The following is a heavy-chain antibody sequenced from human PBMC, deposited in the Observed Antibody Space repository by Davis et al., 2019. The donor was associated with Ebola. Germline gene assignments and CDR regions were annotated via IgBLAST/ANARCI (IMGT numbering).Heavy chain of an antibody. CDR2: TRHDGSTR. CDR3: AKDKGYYYDYYGMDV. J-gene: IGHJ6*02. V-gene: IGHV3-30*02. CDR1: GFTFMSYG. Sequence: GESLKISCAASGFTFMSYGMHWVRQAPGKGLEWVAFTRHDGSTRYYADSVRGRFTISRDNSKKTLYLQMNSLRAEDTAVYYCAKDKGYYYDYYGMDVWGQGTTVTVSS.